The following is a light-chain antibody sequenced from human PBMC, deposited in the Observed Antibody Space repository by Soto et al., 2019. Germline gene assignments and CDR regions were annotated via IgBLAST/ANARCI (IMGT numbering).Light chain of an antibody. J-gene: IGKJ5*01. CDR1: QSLLHITGETF. CDR3: MQSTQLPPT. V-gene: IGKV2D-29*02. CDR2: EVS. Sequence: DVVMNQTPLSLSVAPGQPASISCKSSQSLLHITGETFLFWYLQKPGQSQQLLIYEVSTRVSGVPDRFSGSGSGTDFTLEISRVETDDVGIYYCMQSTQLPPTFGQGTRLEIK.